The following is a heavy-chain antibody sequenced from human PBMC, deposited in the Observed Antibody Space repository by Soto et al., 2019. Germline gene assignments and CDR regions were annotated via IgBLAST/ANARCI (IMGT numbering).Heavy chain of an antibody. CDR3: ARGHHYDSQLPFDY. CDR2: IWYDGSNK. V-gene: IGHV3-33*01. CDR1: GFTFSSYG. D-gene: IGHD3-3*01. Sequence: GGSLRLSCAASGFTFSSYGMHWVRQAPGKGLEWVAVIWYDGSNKYYADSVKGRFTISRDNSKNTLYLQMNSLRAEDTAVYYCARGHHYDSQLPFDYWGQGTLVTVSS. J-gene: IGHJ4*02.